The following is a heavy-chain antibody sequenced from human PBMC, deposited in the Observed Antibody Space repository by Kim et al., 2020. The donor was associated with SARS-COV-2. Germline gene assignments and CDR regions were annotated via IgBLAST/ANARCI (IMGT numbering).Heavy chain of an antibody. Sequence: SETLSLTCTVSGGSISSYYWSWIRQPPGKGLEWIGYIYYSGSTNYNPSLKSRVTISVDTSKNQFSLKLSSVTAADTAVYYCARDRGITRNSGSYYKGDYYCYYGMDVWGQGTTVTVSS. CDR3: ARDRGITRNSGSYYKGDYYCYYGMDV. V-gene: IGHV4-59*01. CDR2: IYYSGST. CDR1: GGSISSYY. J-gene: IGHJ6*02. D-gene: IGHD3-10*01.